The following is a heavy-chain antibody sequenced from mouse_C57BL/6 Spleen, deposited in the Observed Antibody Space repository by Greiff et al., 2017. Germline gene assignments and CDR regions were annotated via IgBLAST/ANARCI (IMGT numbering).Heavy chain of an antibody. V-gene: IGHV1-15*01. CDR1: GYTFTDYE. D-gene: IGHD4-1*01. J-gene: IGHJ4*01. CDR2: IDPETGGT. Sequence: QVQLKQSGAELVRPGASVTLSCKASGYTFTDYEMHWVKQTPVHGLEWIGAIDPETGGTAYNQKFKGKAILTADKSSSTAYMELRSLTSEDSAVYYCTRSPSNWSYAMDYWGQGTSVTVSS. CDR3: TRSPSNWSYAMDY.